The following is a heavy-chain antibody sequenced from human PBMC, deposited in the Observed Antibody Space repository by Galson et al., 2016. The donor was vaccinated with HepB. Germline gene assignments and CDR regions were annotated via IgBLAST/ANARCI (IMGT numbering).Heavy chain of an antibody. CDR2: IYPGDSDT. V-gene: IGHV5-51*01. Sequence: QSGAEVKKPGESLKISCQGSGYRFTSSWIVWVRQMPGKGLEWMGHIYPGDSDTRYSPSFQGQVTISADRSTTTAYLQWSSLKASDTGVYYCARTGGGGYSYQYMDVWGKGTTVTVSS. CDR3: ARTGGGGYSYQYMDV. D-gene: IGHD3-16*01. CDR1: GYRFTSSW. J-gene: IGHJ6*03.